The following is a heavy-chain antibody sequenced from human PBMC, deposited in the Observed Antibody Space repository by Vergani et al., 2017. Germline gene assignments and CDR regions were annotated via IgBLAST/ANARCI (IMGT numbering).Heavy chain of an antibody. V-gene: IGHV1-69*04. CDR1: GGTFSSYA. CDR3: AGGFVDGSSWYGYYCDY. D-gene: IGHD6-13*01. J-gene: IGHJ4*02. Sequence: QVQLVQSGAEVKKPGSSVKVSCKASGGTFSSYAISWVRQAPGQGLEWMGRIIPILGIANYAQKFQGRDTITADKSTSTAYMELSSLRSEDTAVYYCAGGFVDGSSWYGYYCDYWGQGTLVTGSS. CDR2: IIPILGIA.